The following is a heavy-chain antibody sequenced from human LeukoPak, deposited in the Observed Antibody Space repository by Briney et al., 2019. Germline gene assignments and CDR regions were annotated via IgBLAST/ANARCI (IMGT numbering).Heavy chain of an antibody. D-gene: IGHD3-10*01. Sequence: GGSLRLSCAASGFTFAIHAMTWVRQAPGKGPEWVSGISGDGASTHYAESVKGQFTISRDNSQNTLFLQMNSLRVEDTAIYYCAKDSYVSGRPLHTFDVWGQGTMVTVSS. CDR1: GFTFAIHA. V-gene: IGHV3-23*01. J-gene: IGHJ3*01. CDR2: ISGDGAST. CDR3: AKDSYVSGRPLHTFDV.